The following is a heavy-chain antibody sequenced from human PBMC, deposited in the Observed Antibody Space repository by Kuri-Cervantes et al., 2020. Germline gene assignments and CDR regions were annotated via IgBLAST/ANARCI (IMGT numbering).Heavy chain of an antibody. CDR1: GYTFTGYY. D-gene: IGHD6-19*01. CDR2: ISAYNGNT. CDR3: ARVYGPYSSGWPDY. V-gene: IGHV1-18*04. Sequence: ASVKVSCKASGYTFTGYYMNWVRQAPGQGLEWMGWISAYNGNTNYGQKLQGRVTMTTDTSTSTAYMELRSLRSDDTAVYYCARVYGPYSSGWPDYWGQGTLVTVSS. J-gene: IGHJ4*02.